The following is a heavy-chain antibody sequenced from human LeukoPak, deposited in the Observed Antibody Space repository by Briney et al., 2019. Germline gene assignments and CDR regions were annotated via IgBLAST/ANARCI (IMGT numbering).Heavy chain of an antibody. J-gene: IGHJ4*02. D-gene: IGHD4-11*01. V-gene: IGHV1-69*13. CDR3: ARDVDYSNYYFDY. CDR2: IIPIFGTA. CDR1: GGTSSSYA. Sequence: SVKVSCMASGGTSSSYAIIWVRQAPGQGLEWMGGIIPIFGTANYAQKFQGRVTITADESTSTAYMELSSLRSEDTAVYYCARDVDYSNYYFDYWGEGTLVTVSS.